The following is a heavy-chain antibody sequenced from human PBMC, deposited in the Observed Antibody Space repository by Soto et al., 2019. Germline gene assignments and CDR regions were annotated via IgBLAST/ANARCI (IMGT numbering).Heavy chain of an antibody. V-gene: IGHV3-30-3*01. CDR1: GFTFSSYA. CDR3: ARDGGSYASIFGGFDY. CDR2: ISYDGSNK. D-gene: IGHD1-26*01. J-gene: IGHJ4*02. Sequence: QVQLVESGGGVVQPGRSLRLSCAASGFTFSSYAMHWVRQAPGKGLEWVAVISYDGSNKYYADSVKGRFTISRDNSKNTLYLQMNSLRAEDTAVYYCARDGGSYASIFGGFDYWGQGTLFTVSS.